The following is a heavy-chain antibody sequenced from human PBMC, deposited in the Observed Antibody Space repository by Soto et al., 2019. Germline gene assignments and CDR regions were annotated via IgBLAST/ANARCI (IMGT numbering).Heavy chain of an antibody. J-gene: IGHJ4*02. CDR3: ESQYDFWSGYHFDY. CDR2: IYYSGST. D-gene: IGHD3-3*01. V-gene: IGHV4-61*01. CDR1: GGSVSSGSYY. Sequence: QVQLQESGPGLVKPSETLSLTCTVSGGSVSSGSYYWSWIRQPPGKGLEWIGYIYYSGSTNYNPSHKSRVTISVDTSKIRCSLKLSDVTAADTAVYYGESQYDFWSGYHFDYWGQGTLVTVSS.